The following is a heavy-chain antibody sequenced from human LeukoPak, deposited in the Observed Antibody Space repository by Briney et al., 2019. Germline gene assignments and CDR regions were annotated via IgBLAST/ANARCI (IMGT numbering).Heavy chain of an antibody. Sequence: GGSLRLSCAASGITVSSNFMSWVRQAPGKGLEWVSIIYSNGNTYYADSVKGRFTISRDNSKNTLSLQMNSLRAEDTAVYYCARAPITMIVVGGAFDIWGQGTMVTVSS. CDR3: ARAPITMIVVGGAFDI. J-gene: IGHJ3*02. V-gene: IGHV3-66*01. CDR1: GITVSSNF. D-gene: IGHD3-22*01. CDR2: IYSNGNT.